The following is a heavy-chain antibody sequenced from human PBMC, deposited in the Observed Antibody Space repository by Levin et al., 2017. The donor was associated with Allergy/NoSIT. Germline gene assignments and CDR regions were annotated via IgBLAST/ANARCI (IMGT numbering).Heavy chain of an antibody. CDR1: GFTFSSYW. D-gene: IGHD3-16*02. CDR2: IKQDGSEK. J-gene: IGHJ4*02. CDR3: ARDTFGGVIVFDY. Sequence: GESLKISCAASGFTFSSYWMSWVRQAPGKGLEWVANIKQDGSEKYYVDSVKGRFTISRDNAKNSLYLQMNSLRAEDTAVYYCARDTFGGVIVFDYWGQGTLVTVSS. V-gene: IGHV3-7*01.